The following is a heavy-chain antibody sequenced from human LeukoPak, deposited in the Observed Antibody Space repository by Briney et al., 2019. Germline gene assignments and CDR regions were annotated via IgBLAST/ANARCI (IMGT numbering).Heavy chain of an antibody. CDR3: AGHSRGWYRSIDY. V-gene: IGHV4-34*01. D-gene: IGHD6-19*01. Sequence: PSETLSLTCAVYGGSFNGYYWSWIRQPPGKGLEWIGEINHSGSTNYNPSLKSRVTISVDTSKNQFSLKLSSVTAADTAVYYCAGHSRGWYRSIDYWGQGTLVTVSS. CDR1: GGSFNGYY. J-gene: IGHJ4*02. CDR2: INHSGST.